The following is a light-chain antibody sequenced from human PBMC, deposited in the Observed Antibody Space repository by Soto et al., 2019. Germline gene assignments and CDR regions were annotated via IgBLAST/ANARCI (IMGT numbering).Light chain of an antibody. CDR1: QSVSSS. J-gene: IGKJ1*01. Sequence: EIVMTQSPGTLSVSPGEGATLSCRASQSVSSSLAWYQQKPGQAPRLLLYGASTRATGIPARFSGSGSETVFTLSISSLQSEDFAVYYCQQYNNWPGTFGQGTKVEIK. V-gene: IGKV3-15*01. CDR2: GAS. CDR3: QQYNNWPGT.